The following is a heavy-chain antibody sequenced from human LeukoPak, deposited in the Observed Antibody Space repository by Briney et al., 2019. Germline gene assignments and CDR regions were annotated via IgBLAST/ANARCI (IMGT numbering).Heavy chain of an antibody. V-gene: IGHV3-7*01. CDR3: ASGMTEFDY. CDR1: GFRFSDYW. Sequence: GGSLRLSCAASGFRFSDYWMSWVRQAPGKGLEWVANIKGDGAEKYYVESVKGRFTIFGDNAKHSLHLQMNSLRVEDTAVYYCASGMTEFDYWGQGTPVTVSS. CDR2: IKGDGAEK. J-gene: IGHJ4*02.